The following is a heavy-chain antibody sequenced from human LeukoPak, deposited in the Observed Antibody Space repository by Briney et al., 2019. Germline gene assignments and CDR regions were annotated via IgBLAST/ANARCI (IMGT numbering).Heavy chain of an antibody. CDR1: GGSISSGSSD. V-gene: IGHV4-61*02. CDR3: ARTVKRYYYYYYMDV. CDR2: LYSSGST. Sequence: SETLYLTCSVAGGSISSGSSDWSWIRQPAGKGLERIGRLYSSGSTNYNRSLKSRVTISVDTSKNQFSLKLSSVTAADTAVYYCARTVKRYYYYYYMDVWGKGTTVTVSS. D-gene: IGHD1-1*01. J-gene: IGHJ6*03.